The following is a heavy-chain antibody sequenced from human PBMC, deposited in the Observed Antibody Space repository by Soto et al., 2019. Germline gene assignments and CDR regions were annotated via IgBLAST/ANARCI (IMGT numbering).Heavy chain of an antibody. CDR1: GGSISSYY. Sequence: SVTLSLTCTVSGGSISSYYWSWIRQPPGKGLEWIGYIYYSGNTNYNPSLKSRATISVDTSKNQFSLKLSSVTAADTAVYYCARADYYDSSGYDYWGQGTLVTVS. J-gene: IGHJ4*02. CDR2: IYYSGNT. D-gene: IGHD3-22*01. V-gene: IGHV4-59*01. CDR3: ARADYYDSSGYDY.